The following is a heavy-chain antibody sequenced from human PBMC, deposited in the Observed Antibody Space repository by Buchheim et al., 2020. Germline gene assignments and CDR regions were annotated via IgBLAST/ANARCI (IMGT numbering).Heavy chain of an antibody. J-gene: IGHJ4*02. CDR2: ITDSGTST. Sequence: EVQLLESGGGLVQPGGSLRLSCAASGFTFSSYAMSWVRQAPGKGLEWVSVITDSGTSTFYADSVKGRFTISRDNSKNTLYLQMNSLRAEDTAVYYCAKIKADGSSFSMYFFDDWGQGTL. CDR1: GFTFSSYA. V-gene: IGHV3-23*01. CDR3: AKIKADGSSFSMYFFDD. D-gene: IGHD3-22*01.